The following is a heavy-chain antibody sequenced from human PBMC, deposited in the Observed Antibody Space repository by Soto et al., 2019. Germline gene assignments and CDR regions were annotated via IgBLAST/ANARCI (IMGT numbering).Heavy chain of an antibody. D-gene: IGHD2-15*01. J-gene: IGHJ3*02. CDR1: GFTFSSYS. V-gene: IGHV3-21*01. CDR2: ISSSSSYI. CDR3: ARARGGTPDAFDI. Sequence: ELQLVESGGGLVKPGGSLRLSCAASGFTFSSYSMNWVRQAPGKGLEWVSTISSSSSYIYYADSVKGRFTISRDNAKNSLYLQMNSLRAEDTAVYYCARARGGTPDAFDIWGQGTMVTVSS.